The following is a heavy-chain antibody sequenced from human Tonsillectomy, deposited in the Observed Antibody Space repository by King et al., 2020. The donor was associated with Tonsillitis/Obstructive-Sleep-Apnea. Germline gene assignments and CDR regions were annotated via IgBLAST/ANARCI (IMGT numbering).Heavy chain of an antibody. Sequence: VQLVESGGGLVQPGGSLRLSCAASGFTFSSYAMHWVRQAPGKGLEYVSAISSNGGSTYYANSVRGRFTISRDNSKNTLYLQMGSLRAEDMTVYYCARXRAMTTLAAAXVXXYYYGMDVWGQXTXVTVSS. CDR3: ARXRAMTTLAAAXVXXYYYGMDV. D-gene: IGHD4-11*01. CDR2: ISSNGGST. CDR1: GFTFSSYA. J-gene: IGHJ6*02. V-gene: IGHV3-64*01.